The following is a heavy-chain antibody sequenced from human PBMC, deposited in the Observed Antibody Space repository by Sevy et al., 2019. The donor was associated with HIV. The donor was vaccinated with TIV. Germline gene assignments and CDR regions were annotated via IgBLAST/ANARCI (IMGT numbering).Heavy chain of an antibody. CDR3: ARQDPTYYYGMDV. CDR2: IYPGYSDT. D-gene: IGHD1-1*01. Sequence: GESLKISCKGSGYSFTSYWIGWVRQMPGKGLEWMGIIYPGYSDTRYSPSFQGQVTISADKSITTAYLQWSSLKASDTAMYYCARQDPTYYYGMDVWGQGTTVTVSS. CDR1: GYSFTSYW. V-gene: IGHV5-51*01. J-gene: IGHJ6*02.